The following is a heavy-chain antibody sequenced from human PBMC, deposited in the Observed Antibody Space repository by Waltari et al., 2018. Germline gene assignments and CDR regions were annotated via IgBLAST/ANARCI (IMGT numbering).Heavy chain of an antibody. V-gene: IGHV4-59*11. Sequence: QVQLQESGPGLVKPSETLSLTCTVSGGSISSHYWSWIRQPQGKGLEGIGYIYYSGSTNYNPSLKSRVTISVDTSKNQFSLKLSSVTAADTAVYYCARPGSGWYGFDYWGQGTLVTVSS. CDR2: IYYSGST. J-gene: IGHJ4*02. CDR1: GGSISSHY. D-gene: IGHD6-19*01. CDR3: ARPGSGWYGFDY.